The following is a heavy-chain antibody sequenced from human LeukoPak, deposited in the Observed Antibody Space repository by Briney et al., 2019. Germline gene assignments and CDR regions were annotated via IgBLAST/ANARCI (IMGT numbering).Heavy chain of an antibody. CDR2: INHSGST. D-gene: IGHD4-17*01. J-gene: IGHJ6*02. CDR1: GGSFSGCY. CDR3: ARVDYGDCYYYYGMDV. V-gene: IGHV4-34*01. Sequence: SETLSLTCAVYGGSFSGCYWSWIRQPPGKGLEWIGEINHSGSTNYNPSLKSRVTISVDTSKNQFSLKLSSVTAADTAVYYCARVDYGDCYYYYGMDVWGQGTTVTVSS.